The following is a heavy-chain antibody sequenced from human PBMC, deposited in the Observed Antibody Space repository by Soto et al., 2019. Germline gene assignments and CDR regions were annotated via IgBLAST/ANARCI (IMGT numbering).Heavy chain of an antibody. CDR1: GFTFSTYA. CDR2: MSYDGNKI. D-gene: IGHD2-2*01. CDR3: AKILVSHAIVSYGMDV. J-gene: IGHJ6*02. V-gene: IGHV3-30-3*01. Sequence: QVQLVESGGGVVQPGSSLRLYCAASGFTFSTYAVHWVRQAPGKGLEWVAVMSYDGNKIYYADSVKGRFTISRDNSKNTLYLQMNSLRAEDTAVYYCAKILVSHAIVSYGMDVWGHGTTVTVSS.